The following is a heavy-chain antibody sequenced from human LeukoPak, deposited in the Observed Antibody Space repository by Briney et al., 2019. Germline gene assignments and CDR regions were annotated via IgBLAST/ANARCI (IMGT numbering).Heavy chain of an antibody. CDR2: MYYSGNT. Sequence: PSETLSLTCTVSGGSISSYYWNWIRQPPGKRLEWIGYMYYSGNTNYDPSLKSRVTMSVDTSKNQFSLKLRSVTPADTAVYYCARDPGGNYPYSWFDPWGQGTLVTVSS. CDR3: ARDPGGNYPYSWFDP. CDR1: GGSISSYY. V-gene: IGHV4-59*01. D-gene: IGHD1-7*01. J-gene: IGHJ5*02.